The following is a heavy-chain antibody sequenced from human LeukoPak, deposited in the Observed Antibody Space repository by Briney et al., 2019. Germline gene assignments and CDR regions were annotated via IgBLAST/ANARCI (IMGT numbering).Heavy chain of an antibody. CDR1: GFTFSGSA. V-gene: IGHV3-73*01. Sequence: GGSLKLSCAASGFTFSGSAMHWVRQASGKGLEWVGRIRSKANSYATAYAASVKGRFTISRDDSKNTAYLQINSLKTEDTAVYYCTRQGPRDGYNYDYWGQGTLVTVSS. CDR3: TRQGPRDGYNYDY. CDR2: IRSKANSYAT. J-gene: IGHJ4*02. D-gene: IGHD5-24*01.